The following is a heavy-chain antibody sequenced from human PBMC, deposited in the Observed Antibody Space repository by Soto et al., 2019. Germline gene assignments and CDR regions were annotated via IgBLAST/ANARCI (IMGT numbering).Heavy chain of an antibody. CDR2: IYYSGST. Sequence: SGTLSLTCTVSGCTISSGGYYWSWILQHPGKGLEWIGYIYYSGSTYYNPSLKSRVTISVDTSKNQFSLKLSSVTAADTAVYYCARFFGVAAAGPFDYWGQGTLVT. V-gene: IGHV4-31*03. CDR3: ARFFGVAAAGPFDY. J-gene: IGHJ4*02. CDR1: GCTISSGGYY. D-gene: IGHD6-13*01.